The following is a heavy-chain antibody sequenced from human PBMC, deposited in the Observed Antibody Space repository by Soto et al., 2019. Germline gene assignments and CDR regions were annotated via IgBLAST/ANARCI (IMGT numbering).Heavy chain of an antibody. D-gene: IGHD2-15*01. J-gene: IGHJ6*02. CDR1: GGSISGSTYH. CDR3: AREIIVGLRGNYYARDV. Sequence: SETLSLTCTVSGGSISGSTYHWDCIRQPPGKGLEWIGSIYYSGNTYYNPSLRSGVTLSVDTSKSQFTVKLSSVSAADTAEYYCAREIIVGLRGNYYARDVWGQGTTGT. V-gene: IGHV4-39*02. CDR2: IYYSGNT.